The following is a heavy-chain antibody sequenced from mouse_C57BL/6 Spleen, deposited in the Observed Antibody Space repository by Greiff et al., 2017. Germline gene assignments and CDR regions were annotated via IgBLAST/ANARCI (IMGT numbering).Heavy chain of an antibody. CDR1: GYTFTSYW. CDR2: IYPSDSET. D-gene: IGHD2-1*01. Sequence: QVQLQQPGAELVRPGSSVKLSCKASGYTFTSYWMDWVKQRPGQGLEWIGNIYPSDSETHYNQKFKDKATLTVDKSSSTAYMQLSSLTSEDSAVYYCARKSYYGNYDYAMDYWGQGTSVTVSS. CDR3: ARKSYYGNYDYAMDY. J-gene: IGHJ4*01. V-gene: IGHV1-61*01.